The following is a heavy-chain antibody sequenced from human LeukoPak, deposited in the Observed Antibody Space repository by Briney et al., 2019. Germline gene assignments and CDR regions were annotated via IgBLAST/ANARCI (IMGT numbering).Heavy chain of an antibody. D-gene: IGHD4-23*01. Sequence: GGSLRLSCAASGFTFSSYWMNWVRQAPGKGLVWVSRIASDGSSTTYADSVKGRFSISRDNAKNTLYLQMNSPRVEDTAAYYCARGRPHGNDYWGQGTLVTVSS. CDR2: IASDGSST. CDR1: GFTFSSYW. V-gene: IGHV3-74*01. CDR3: ARGRPHGNDY. J-gene: IGHJ4*02.